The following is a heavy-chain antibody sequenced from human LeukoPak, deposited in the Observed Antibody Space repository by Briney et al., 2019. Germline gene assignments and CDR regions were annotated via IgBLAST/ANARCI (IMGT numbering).Heavy chain of an antibody. CDR1: GFTFSSSA. V-gene: IGHV3-23*01. D-gene: IGHD3-16*02. CDR2: ISDSGGST. J-gene: IGHJ4*02. Sequence: GGSLRLSCAASGFTFSSSAMSWVRQVPGKGLEWVSGISDSGGSTYYADSVKGRFTISRDNSKNTLFLHMNSLRAEDTAVYYCAKGEKTRPFGGVIDYWGQGTLVTVSS. CDR3: AKGEKTRPFGGVIDY.